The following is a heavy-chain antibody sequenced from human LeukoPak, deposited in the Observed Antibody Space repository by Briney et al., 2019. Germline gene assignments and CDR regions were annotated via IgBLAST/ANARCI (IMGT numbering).Heavy chain of an antibody. J-gene: IGHJ3*02. CDR1: GFTFSSYE. D-gene: IGHD2-15*01. Sequence: GGSLRLSCAASGFTFSSYEMNWVRQAPGKGLEWVSYISSSGSTVYYADSVKGRFTISRDNAKNSLYLQMNSLRAEDTAVYYCARGGRIVVVVAATGDDAFDIWGQGTMVTVSS. V-gene: IGHV3-48*03. CDR3: ARGGRIVVVVAATGDDAFDI. CDR2: ISSSGSTV.